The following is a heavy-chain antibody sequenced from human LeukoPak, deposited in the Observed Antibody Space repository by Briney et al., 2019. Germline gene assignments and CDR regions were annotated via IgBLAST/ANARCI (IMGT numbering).Heavy chain of an antibody. J-gene: IGHJ4*02. V-gene: IGHV3-23*01. CDR2: ISGSGGST. Sequence: GGSLRLSCAASGFTSSSYAMSWVRQAPGKGLEWVSAISGSGGSTYYADSVKGRFTISRDNSKNTLYLQMNSLRAEDTAVYYCAKGSNILTGYLLWGQGTLVTVSS. CDR1: GFTSSSYA. D-gene: IGHD3-9*01. CDR3: AKGSNILTGYLL.